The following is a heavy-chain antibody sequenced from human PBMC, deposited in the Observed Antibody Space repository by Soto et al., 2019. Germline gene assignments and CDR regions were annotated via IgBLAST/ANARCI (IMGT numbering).Heavy chain of an antibody. J-gene: IGHJ4*02. V-gene: IGHV4-34*01. CDR3: ASHWGIAARKGTFMDY. CDR1: GGSFSGYY. Sequence: SETLSLTCAVYGGSFSGYYWSWIRQPPGKGLEWIGEINHSGSTNYNPSLKSRVTISVDTSKNQFSLKLSSVTAADTAVYYCASHWGIAARKGTFMDYWGQGTLVTVSS. D-gene: IGHD6-6*01. CDR2: INHSGST.